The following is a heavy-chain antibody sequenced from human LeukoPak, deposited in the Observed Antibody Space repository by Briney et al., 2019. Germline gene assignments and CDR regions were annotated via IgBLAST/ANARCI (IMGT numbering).Heavy chain of an antibody. J-gene: IGHJ6*03. D-gene: IGHD3-22*01. V-gene: IGHV4-34*01. CDR3: ARPHISDSRYYYMDV. Sequence: SETLSLTCAVYGGSFSGYYWSWIRQPPGKGLEWLGEINHSGSTNYNSSLKSRVTISVDTSKNQFSLYLSSVTAADTAVYYCARPHISDSRYYYMDVWGKGTTVTVSS. CDR1: GGSFSGYY. CDR2: INHSGST.